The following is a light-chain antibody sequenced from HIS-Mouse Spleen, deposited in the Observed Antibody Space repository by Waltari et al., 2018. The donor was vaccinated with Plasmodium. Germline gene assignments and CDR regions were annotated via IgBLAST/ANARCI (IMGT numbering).Light chain of an antibody. CDR2: GAS. Sequence: EIVMTQYPATLSVSPGERATLSCRASQSVSGNLAWYQQKPGQAPRLLIYGASTRATGIPARFSGSGSGTEFTLTISSLQSEDFAVYYCQQYNNWSFTFGPGTKVDIK. V-gene: IGKV3-15*01. J-gene: IGKJ3*01. CDR1: QSVSGN. CDR3: QQYNNWSFT.